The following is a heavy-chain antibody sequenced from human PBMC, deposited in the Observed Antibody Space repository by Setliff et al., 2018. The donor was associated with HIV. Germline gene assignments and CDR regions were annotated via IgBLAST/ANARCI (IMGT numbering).Heavy chain of an antibody. D-gene: IGHD3-9*01. Sequence: ASVKVSCKASGYTFTGYYMHWVRQAPGQGLEWMGWINPNSGDTNYAQKLQDRVTMTTDTSTNTAYMVLTSLRSDDTAVYYCARVQGATHYDILTGYTLYGLDVWGQGTTVTVSS. J-gene: IGHJ6*02. CDR3: ARVQGATHYDILTGYTLYGLDV. CDR1: GYTFTGYY. CDR2: INPNSGDT. V-gene: IGHV1-2*02.